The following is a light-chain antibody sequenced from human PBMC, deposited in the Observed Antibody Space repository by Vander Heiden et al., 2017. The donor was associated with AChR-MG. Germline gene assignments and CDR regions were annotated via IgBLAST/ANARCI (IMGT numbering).Light chain of an antibody. CDR3: QQYSSDWT. CDR1: QSISSW. Sequence: DIQMTQSPSTVSASVGDRVTITCRASQSISSWLAWFQQKPGKAPKLLIYKASSLESGVPSRFSGSGSGTEFTLTISSLQPDDFATYYCQQYSSDWTFGQGTKVEIK. J-gene: IGKJ1*01. CDR2: KAS. V-gene: IGKV1-5*03.